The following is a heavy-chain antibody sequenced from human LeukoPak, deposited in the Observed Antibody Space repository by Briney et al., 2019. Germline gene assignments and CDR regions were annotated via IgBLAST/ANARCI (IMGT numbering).Heavy chain of an antibody. V-gene: IGHV1-2*02. Sequence: ASVKVSCKASEYTFTDYYIHWVRQAPRQGLEWMGWINPNSGGTNYAQNFQGRVTITRDTSISTAYMELSSLRSDDTAAYYCARGHYYYSLHVWGQGTTVTVSS. CDR2: INPNSGGT. CDR3: ARGHYYYSLHV. J-gene: IGHJ6*02. CDR1: EYTFTDYY.